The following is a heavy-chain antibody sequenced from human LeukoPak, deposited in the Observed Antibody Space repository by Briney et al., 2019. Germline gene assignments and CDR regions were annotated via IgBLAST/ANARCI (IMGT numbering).Heavy chain of an antibody. D-gene: IGHD4-17*01. J-gene: IGHJ5*02. V-gene: IGHV3-30*02. CDR2: IRYDGSNK. CDR3: AKDRYQTTVTTTFWFDP. Sequence: PGGSLRLSCAASGFTFSSYDMSWVRQAPGKGLEWVAFIRYDGSNKYYADSVKGRFTISRDNSKNTLYLQMNSLRAEDTAVYYCAKDRYQTTVTTTFWFDPWGQGTLVTVSS. CDR1: GFTFSSYD.